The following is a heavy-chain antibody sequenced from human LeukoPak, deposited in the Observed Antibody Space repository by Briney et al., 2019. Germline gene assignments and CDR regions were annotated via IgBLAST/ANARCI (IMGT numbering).Heavy chain of an antibody. D-gene: IGHD3-10*01. CDR2: ISYDGSNK. CDR3: AKDRVRGDHYPGT. Sequence: PGGSLRLSCAASGFTFSSYGMHWVRQAPGKGLEWVAVISYDGSNKYYADSVKGRFTISRDNSKNTLYLQMNSLRAEDTAVYYCAKDRVRGDHYPGTWGQGTMVTVSS. CDR1: GFTFSSYG. J-gene: IGHJ3*01. V-gene: IGHV3-30*18.